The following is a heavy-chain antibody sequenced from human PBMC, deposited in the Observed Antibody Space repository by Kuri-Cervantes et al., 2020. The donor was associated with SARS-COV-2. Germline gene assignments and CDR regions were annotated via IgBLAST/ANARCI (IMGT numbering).Heavy chain of an antibody. CDR3: ARAADTAPPPYDILTGYYFDY. Sequence: ASVKVSCKASGYTFTSYGISWVRQAPGQGLEWMGWISAYNGNTNYAQKLQGRVTMTTDTSTSTAYMELSSLRSEDTAVYYCARAADTAPPPYDILTGYYFDYWGQGTLVTVSS. D-gene: IGHD3-9*01. V-gene: IGHV1-18*01. CDR2: ISAYNGNT. J-gene: IGHJ4*02. CDR1: GYTFTSYG.